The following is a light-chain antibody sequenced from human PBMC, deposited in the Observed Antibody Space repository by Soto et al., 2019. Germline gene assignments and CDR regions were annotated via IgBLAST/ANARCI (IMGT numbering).Light chain of an antibody. CDR1: QGISTY. Sequence: DIQMTQSPSSLSASVGDRVTITCRASQGISTYLIWYQQRQGKAPKLLIYAASNLVSGVPSRFSGSGSGTEFTLTISXXXXEDFATYYCQQSYRTPYTFGQGT. V-gene: IGKV1-39*01. CDR2: AAS. J-gene: IGKJ2*01. CDR3: QQSYRTPYT.